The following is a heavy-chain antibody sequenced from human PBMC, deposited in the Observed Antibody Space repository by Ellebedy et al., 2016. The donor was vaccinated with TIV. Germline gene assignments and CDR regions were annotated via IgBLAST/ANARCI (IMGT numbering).Heavy chain of an antibody. D-gene: IGHD5-18*01. J-gene: IGHJ4*02. CDR1: GFTFSSYA. V-gene: IGHV3-23*01. Sequence: GESLKISCAASGFTFSSYAMSWVRQAPGKGLEWVSGFSDSTYYTDSVKARFTISRDNSKSMVHLQMNSLRPEDTAVYYCAKDRTAGDGYWVFDQWGQGTLVTVSS. CDR2: FSDST. CDR3: AKDRTAGDGYWVFDQ.